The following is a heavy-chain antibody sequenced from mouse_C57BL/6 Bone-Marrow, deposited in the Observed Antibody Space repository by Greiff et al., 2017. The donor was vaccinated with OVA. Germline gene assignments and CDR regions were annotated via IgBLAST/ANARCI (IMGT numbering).Heavy chain of an antibody. D-gene: IGHD1-1*01. J-gene: IGHJ2*01. Sequence: QVQLQQPGAELVRPGTSVKLSCKASGYTFTNYWMHWVKQRPGQGLEWIGVIAPSDSYINYNQKFKGRATLTVDTSSSTAYMHLSSLTSEDSAVYYCAHYDSKFYLHYWGRGTALTVSS. CDR1: GYTFTNYW. CDR3: AHYDSKFYLHY. V-gene: IGHV1-59*01. CDR2: IAPSDSYI.